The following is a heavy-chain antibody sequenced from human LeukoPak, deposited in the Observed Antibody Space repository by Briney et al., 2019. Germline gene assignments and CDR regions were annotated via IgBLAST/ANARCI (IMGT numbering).Heavy chain of an antibody. Sequence: GGSLRLSCAASGFTLSSYAMSWVRQAPGKGLEWVSAISVSGNTYHADSVKGRFTISRDSSKNTLYLQMNRLRAEDAAVYYCAKESTVTPGNVNWFDSWGQGTLVTVSS. D-gene: IGHD4-17*01. CDR1: GFTLSSYA. J-gene: IGHJ5*01. CDR2: ISVSGNT. V-gene: IGHV3-23*01. CDR3: AKESTVTPGNVNWFDS.